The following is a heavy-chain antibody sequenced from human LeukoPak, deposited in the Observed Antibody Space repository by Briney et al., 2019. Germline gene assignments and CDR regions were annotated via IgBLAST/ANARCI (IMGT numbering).Heavy chain of an antibody. J-gene: IGHJ4*02. D-gene: IGHD6-6*01. Sequence: PSETLSLTCAVYGESLSGYYWSWIRQPPGKGLEWIGEINYSGSTSYSPSLKSRVTMSVDTSKNQVSLNLSSVTAADTAVYYCARESSIEARCLDYWGQGTLVTVSS. V-gene: IGHV4-34*01. CDR2: INYSGST. CDR3: ARESSIEARCLDY. CDR1: GESLSGYY.